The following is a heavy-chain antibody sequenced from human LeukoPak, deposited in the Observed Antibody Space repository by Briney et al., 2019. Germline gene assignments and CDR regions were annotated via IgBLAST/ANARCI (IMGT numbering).Heavy chain of an antibody. V-gene: IGHV4-59*01. Sequence: SEALSLTCIVSGGSISEDYWSWIRRPPGMGPEWIGYVSHSDFNKSNGDITNYNPSLESRITTSRDTSKNQFSLKLSSMTAADTAVYYCARFPYSGSWYRYGMDVWGQGTTVTVSS. CDR1: GGSISEDY. D-gene: IGHD6-13*01. CDR2: VSHSDFNKSNGDIT. CDR3: ARFPYSGSWYRYGMDV. J-gene: IGHJ6*02.